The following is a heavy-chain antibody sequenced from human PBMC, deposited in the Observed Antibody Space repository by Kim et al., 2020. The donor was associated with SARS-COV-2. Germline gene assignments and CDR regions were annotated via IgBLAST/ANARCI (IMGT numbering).Heavy chain of an antibody. D-gene: IGHD4-17*01. V-gene: IGHV4-39*01. J-gene: IGHJ3*02. Sequence: NPSLKSGLDISVDTSNNQFSVKLNSVAAADTAVYYCARRRSTVTTDAFDIWGQGTMVTVSS. CDR3: ARRRSTVTTDAFDI.